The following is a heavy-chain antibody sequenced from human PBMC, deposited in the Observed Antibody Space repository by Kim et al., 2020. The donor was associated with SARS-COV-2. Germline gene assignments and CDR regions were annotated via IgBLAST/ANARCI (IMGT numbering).Heavy chain of an antibody. D-gene: IGHD6-6*01. V-gene: IGHV5-10-1*01. CDR3: ARHKYSASSHFDY. J-gene: IGHJ4*02. Sequence: NYNPSFRGHVTISVDNSISTAFLQWSSLKASDTAMYFCARHKYSASSHFDYWGQGTLGTVSS.